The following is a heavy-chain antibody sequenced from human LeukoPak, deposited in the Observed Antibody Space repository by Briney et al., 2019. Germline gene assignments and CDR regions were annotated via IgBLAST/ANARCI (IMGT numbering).Heavy chain of an antibody. J-gene: IGHJ4*02. CDR3: ARVGDFDPNSGGDCYPLDY. Sequence: GGSLRLSCAASGFTFSSFSMIWVRQVPGKGLEWVSGITSGTRYKYYADSLRGRFTTSRDNAENSLYLQMNSLRAEDTAVYYCARVGDFDPNSGGDCYPLDYWGQGTLVTVSS. CDR1: GFTFSSFS. V-gene: IGHV3-21*01. CDR2: ITSGTRYK. D-gene: IGHD2-21*01.